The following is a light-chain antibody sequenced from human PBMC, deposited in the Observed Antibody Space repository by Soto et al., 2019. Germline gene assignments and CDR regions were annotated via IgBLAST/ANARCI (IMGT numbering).Light chain of an antibody. CDR2: DVS. CDR1: SSGVGGYNY. CDR3: CSDAGRPRDV. Sequence: QSALTQPRSVSGSPGQSVTISCTGTSSGVGGYNYVSWYQQHPGKAPKVMIYDVSERPSGVPDRFSGSKSGNTASLTISGRQAEDEADYYCCSDAGRPRDVRGTGTNLTVL. V-gene: IGLV2-11*01. J-gene: IGLJ1*01.